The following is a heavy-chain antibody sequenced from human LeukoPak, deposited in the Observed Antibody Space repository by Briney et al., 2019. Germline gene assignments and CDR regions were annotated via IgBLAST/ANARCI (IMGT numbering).Heavy chain of an antibody. J-gene: IGHJ4*02. V-gene: IGHV1-8*03. CDR3: ARGDGYEDIVATIRFDY. Sequence: ASVKVSCKASGYTFTSYDINWVRQATGQGLEWMGWMNPNSGNTGYAQKFQGRVTITRNTSISTAYMELSSLRSEDTAVYYCARGDGYEDIVATIRFDYWGQGTLVTVSS. D-gene: IGHD5-12*01. CDR2: MNPNSGNT. CDR1: GYTFTSYD.